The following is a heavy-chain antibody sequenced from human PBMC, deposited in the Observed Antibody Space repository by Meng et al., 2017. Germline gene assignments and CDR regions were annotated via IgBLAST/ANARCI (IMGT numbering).Heavy chain of an antibody. J-gene: IGHJ3*02. Sequence: SGPTLVKPTQTLTMTCTFSGFSLRTSGVGVGWIRQPPGKALEWLALIYWNDDKRYSPSLKSRLTITKDTSKNQVVLTMTNMDPVDTATYYCAHSVATTGAFDIWGQGTMVTVSS. V-gene: IGHV2-5*01. CDR2: IYWNDDK. D-gene: IGHD1-1*01. CDR1: GFSLRTSGVG. CDR3: AHSVATTGAFDI.